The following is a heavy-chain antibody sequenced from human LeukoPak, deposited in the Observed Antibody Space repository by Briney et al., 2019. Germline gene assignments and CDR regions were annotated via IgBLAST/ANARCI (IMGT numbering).Heavy chain of an antibody. V-gene: IGHV4-39*01. CDR1: GVSTTNGIYY. CDR3: ARHAEYNSGWHFYLDH. Sequence: SETLSLTCTVSGVSTTNGIYYWAWIRQPPGKGLEWIVSVHNVGSTYYNLSLRSRATMSIDTSKNQFSLRLNSVTAADTAVYYCARHAEYNSGWHFYLDHWGQGILVTVSS. J-gene: IGHJ4*02. CDR2: VHNVGST. D-gene: IGHD6-19*01.